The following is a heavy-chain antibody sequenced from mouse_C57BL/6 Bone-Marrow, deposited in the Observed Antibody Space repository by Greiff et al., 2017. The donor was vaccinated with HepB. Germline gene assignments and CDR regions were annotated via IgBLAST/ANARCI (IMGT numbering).Heavy chain of an antibody. V-gene: IGHV1-47*01. Sequence: QVQLQQSGAELVKPGASVKMSCKASGYTFTTYPIEWVRQNHGKSLEWIGNFHPYNDDTKYNEKFKGKSTLTVEKSSSTVYLELSRLTSDDSAVYYCARRSLREGYFDYWGQGTTLTVSS. CDR3: ARRSLREGYFDY. J-gene: IGHJ2*01. CDR2: FHPYNDDT. CDR1: GYTFTTYP. D-gene: IGHD1-1*01.